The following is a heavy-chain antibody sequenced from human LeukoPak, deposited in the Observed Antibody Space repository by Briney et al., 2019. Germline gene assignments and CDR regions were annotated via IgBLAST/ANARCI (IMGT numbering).Heavy chain of an antibody. Sequence: GGSLRLSCAASGFTFGDYGMNWVRQAPGKGLEWVSPISRNGGSRYYADSVKGRFTISGDNAKNYLYLQMNRLRTEDTASYYCSKYQTELTVGYCSSTSCYGCPEFDYWGQGTLVTVSS. V-gene: IGHV3-43*02. D-gene: IGHD2-2*01. J-gene: IGHJ4*02. CDR1: GFTFGDYG. CDR3: SKYQTELTVGYCSSTSCYGCPEFDY. CDR2: ISRNGGSR.